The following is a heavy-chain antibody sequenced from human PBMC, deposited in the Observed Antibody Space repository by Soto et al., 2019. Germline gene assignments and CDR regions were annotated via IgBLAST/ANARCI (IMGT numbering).Heavy chain of an antibody. CDR1: GFTFSSYA. CDR2: ICGSGCST. D-gene: IGHD2-2*02. V-gene: IGHV3-23*01. Sequence: PGGSLRLSCAASGFTFSSYAMSWVRQAPGKGLEWVSAICGSGCSTYYADSVKGRFTISRDNSKNTLYLQMNSLRAEDTAVYYCAKLGGRGYCSSTSCYSPYYYGMDVWGQGTTVTVSS. J-gene: IGHJ6*02. CDR3: AKLGGRGYCSSTSCYSPYYYGMDV.